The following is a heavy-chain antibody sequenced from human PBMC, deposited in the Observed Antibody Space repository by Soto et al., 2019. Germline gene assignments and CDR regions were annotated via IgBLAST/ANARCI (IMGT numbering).Heavy chain of an antibody. Sequence: ASVKVSCKASGGTFSSYAISWVRQAPGQGLEWMGGIIPIFGTANYAQKFQGRVTITADESTSTAYMELSSLRSEDTAVYYCARDSLNIWFGELLSYYGMDVWGQGTTVTVSS. CDR2: IIPIFGTA. D-gene: IGHD3-10*01. CDR3: ARDSLNIWFGELLSYYGMDV. V-gene: IGHV1-69*13. CDR1: GGTFSSYA. J-gene: IGHJ6*02.